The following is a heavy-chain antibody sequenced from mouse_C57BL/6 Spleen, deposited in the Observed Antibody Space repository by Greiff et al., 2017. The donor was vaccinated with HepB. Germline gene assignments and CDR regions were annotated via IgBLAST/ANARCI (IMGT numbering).Heavy chain of an antibody. V-gene: IGHV1-66*01. CDR3: ARSGSSGFVAY. CDR2: IYPGSGNT. Sequence: QVHVKQSGPELVKPGASVKISCKASGYSFTSYYIHWVKQRPGQGLEWIGWIYPGSGNTKYNEKFKGKATLTADTSSSTAYMQLSSLTSEDSAVYYCARSGSSGFVAYWGQGTLVTVSA. CDR1: GYSFTSYY. D-gene: IGHD3-2*02. J-gene: IGHJ3*01.